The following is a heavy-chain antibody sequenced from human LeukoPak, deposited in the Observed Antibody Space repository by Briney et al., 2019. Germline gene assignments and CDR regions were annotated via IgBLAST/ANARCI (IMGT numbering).Heavy chain of an antibody. CDR1: GYTFTGYY. J-gene: IGHJ4*02. V-gene: IGHV1-2*02. CDR3: ARNYRGLRTPGRFDY. D-gene: IGHD4-11*01. CDR2: INPNSGGT. Sequence: GASVKVSCKASGYTFTGYYMHWVRQAPGQGLEWMGWINPNSGGTNYAQKFQGRVTMTRDTSISTAYMELSRLRSDDTAVYYCARNYRGLRTPGRFDYWGQGTLVTVSS.